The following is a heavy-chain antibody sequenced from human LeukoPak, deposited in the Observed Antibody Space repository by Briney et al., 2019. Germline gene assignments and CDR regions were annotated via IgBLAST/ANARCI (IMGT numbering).Heavy chain of an antibody. D-gene: IGHD6-6*01. V-gene: IGHV4-4*09. CDR2: IYTSGST. CDR3: ARRPIAARGAFVI. Sequence: PSETLSLTCTVSGGSISSYYWSWIRQPPGKGLEWIGYIYTSGSTNYNPSLKSRVTISVDTSKNQFSLKLSSVTAADTVVYYCARRPIAARGAFVIWGQGTMVTVSS. J-gene: IGHJ3*02. CDR1: GGSISSYY.